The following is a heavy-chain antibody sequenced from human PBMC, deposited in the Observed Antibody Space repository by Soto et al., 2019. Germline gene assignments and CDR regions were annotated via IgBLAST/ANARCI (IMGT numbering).Heavy chain of an antibody. CDR2: VYWNDDK. D-gene: IGHD3-22*01. CDR1: GFSLSSSGMS. Sequence: SGPTLVNPTQTLTLTCTFSGFSLSSSGMSVGWFRQAPGKAPEWLSLVYWNDDKRYSPSLKSRPTISKDTSTNQVVLTMTNMDSVDTGTYYCAHMYYYDGSGYYPTSDYWGQGTLVTVSS. V-gene: IGHV2-5*01. J-gene: IGHJ4*02. CDR3: AHMYYYDGSGYYPTSDY.